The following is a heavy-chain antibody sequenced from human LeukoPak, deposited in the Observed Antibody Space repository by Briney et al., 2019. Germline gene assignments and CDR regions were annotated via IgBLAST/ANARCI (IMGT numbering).Heavy chain of an antibody. D-gene: IGHD3-22*01. CDR2: ICAYNGNT. Sequence: ASVRVSCKASGYTFTSYGISWVRHALGQGLGWMGWICAYNGNTNYAQKLQGRDTMTTDTSTSTAYMELRSLRSDDTAVYYCARDRLTPPDSSGYYYVEPYFDYWGQGTLVTVSS. CDR3: ARDRLTPPDSSGYYYVEPYFDY. CDR1: GYTFTSYG. J-gene: IGHJ4*02. V-gene: IGHV1-18*01.